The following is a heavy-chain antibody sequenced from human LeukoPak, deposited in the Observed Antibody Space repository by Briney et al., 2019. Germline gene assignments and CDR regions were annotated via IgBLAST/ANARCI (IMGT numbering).Heavy chain of an antibody. CDR3: ASRGSLIRRALDAFDI. CDR2: IIPIFGTA. Sequence: ASVKVSCKASGGTSSSYAISWVRQAPGQGLEWMGGIIPIFGTANYAQKFQGRVTITADESTSTAYMELSSLRSEDTAVYYCASRGSLIRRALDAFDIWGQGTMVTVSS. D-gene: IGHD2-8*01. V-gene: IGHV1-69*13. J-gene: IGHJ3*02. CDR1: GGTSSSYA.